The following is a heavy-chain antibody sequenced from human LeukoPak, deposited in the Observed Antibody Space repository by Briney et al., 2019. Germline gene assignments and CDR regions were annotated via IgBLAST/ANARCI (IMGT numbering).Heavy chain of an antibody. CDR3: AKDPQSPITVTTDL. V-gene: IGHV3-23*01. J-gene: IGHJ4*02. CDR1: GFTFSDYY. CDR2: ISGRGGST. Sequence: GGSLRLSCAASGFTFSDYYMSWIRQAPGKGLEWVSAISGRGGSTYYADSVKGRFTISRDNSKNTLYPQMNSLRAEDTAVYYCAKDPQSPITVTTDLWGQGTLVTVSS. D-gene: IGHD4-17*01.